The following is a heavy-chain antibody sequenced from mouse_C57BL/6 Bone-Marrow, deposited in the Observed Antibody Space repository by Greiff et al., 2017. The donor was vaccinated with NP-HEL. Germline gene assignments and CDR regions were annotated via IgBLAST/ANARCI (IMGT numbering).Heavy chain of an antibody. CDR3: TTGGSSPYAMDY. Sequence: EVQLQQSGAELVRPGASVKLSCTVSGFNIKDDYMHWVKQRPEQGLEWIGWIDPENGDTEYASKFQGKATITADTSSSTAYLQLSSLTSVDTAVYYCTTGGSSPYAMDYWGQGTSVTVSS. V-gene: IGHV14-4*01. J-gene: IGHJ4*01. CDR1: GFNIKDDY. D-gene: IGHD1-1*01. CDR2: IDPENGDT.